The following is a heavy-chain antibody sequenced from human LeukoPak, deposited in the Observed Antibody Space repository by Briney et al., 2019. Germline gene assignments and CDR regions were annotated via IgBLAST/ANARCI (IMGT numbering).Heavy chain of an antibody. V-gene: IGHV4-59*01. CDR2: IYYSGST. CDR3: ARDYGDFTPLYYFDY. D-gene: IGHD4-17*01. J-gene: IGHJ4*02. Sequence: PSETPSLTCTVSGGSISSYYWSWIRQPPGKGLEWIGYIYYSGSTNYNPSLKSRVTISVDTSKNQFSLKLSSVTAADTAVYYCARDYGDFTPLYYFDYWGQGTLVTVSS. CDR1: GGSISSYY.